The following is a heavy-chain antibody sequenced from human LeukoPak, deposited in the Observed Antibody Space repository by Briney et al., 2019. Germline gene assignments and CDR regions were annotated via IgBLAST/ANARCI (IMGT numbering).Heavy chain of an antibody. CDR3: ARQSTGTIPFDY. Sequence: SETLSLTCAVYGGSFSGYYWSWIRQPPGKGLEWIGEINHSGSTYYNPSLKSRVTISVDTSKNQFSLKLSSVTAADTAAYYCARQSTGTIPFDYWGQGTLVTVSS. J-gene: IGHJ4*02. D-gene: IGHD1-7*01. V-gene: IGHV4-34*01. CDR1: GGSFSGYY. CDR2: INHSGST.